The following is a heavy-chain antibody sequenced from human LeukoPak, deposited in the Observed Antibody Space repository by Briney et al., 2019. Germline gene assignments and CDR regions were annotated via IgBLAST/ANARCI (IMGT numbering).Heavy chain of an antibody. CDR1: GGSISSYY. D-gene: IGHD6-13*01. Sequence: PSETLSLTCTVSGGSISSYYWSWIRQSPGKGLECIGYIHYTGSTNYNPSLKSRVTISVDTSKNQFSLKLSSVTAADTAVYYCARVKESEYSSSWYRPLRAFDIWGQGTMVTVSS. CDR2: IHYTGST. V-gene: IGHV4-59*01. CDR3: ARVKESEYSSSWYRPLRAFDI. J-gene: IGHJ3*02.